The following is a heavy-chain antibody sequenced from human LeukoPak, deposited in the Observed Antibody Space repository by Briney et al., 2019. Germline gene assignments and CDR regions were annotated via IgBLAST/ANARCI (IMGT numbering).Heavy chain of an antibody. CDR3: ARDLGGSYDY. CDR1: GYTFTSHG. Sequence: ASVKVSYRASGYTFTSHGISWVRQAPGQGLEWMGWISAHNGHTNYAQKLQGRVTMTTDTSTNTAYMDLRSLRSDDTALYYCARDLGGSYDYWGQGTLVTVSS. CDR2: ISAHNGHT. D-gene: IGHD1-26*01. J-gene: IGHJ4*02. V-gene: IGHV1-18*01.